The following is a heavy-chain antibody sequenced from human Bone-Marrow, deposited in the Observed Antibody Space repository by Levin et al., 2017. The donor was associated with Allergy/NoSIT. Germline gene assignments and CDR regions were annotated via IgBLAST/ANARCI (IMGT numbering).Heavy chain of an antibody. CDR1: GFTFDDYA. CDR2: ISWNSGNI. CDR3: ARDIGPGGGASMDV. V-gene: IGHV3-9*01. J-gene: IGHJ6*02. Sequence: SCAASGFTFDDYAMHWVRQAPGKGLEWVSRISWNSGNIGYADSVKGRFTISRDNAKNSLYLQMNSLRSEDTALYYCARDIGPGGGASMDVWGQGTTVIVS. D-gene: IGHD3-16*01.